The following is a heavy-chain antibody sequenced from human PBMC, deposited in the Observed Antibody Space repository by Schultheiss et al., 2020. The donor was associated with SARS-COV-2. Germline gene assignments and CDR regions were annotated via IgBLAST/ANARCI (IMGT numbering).Heavy chain of an antibody. J-gene: IGHJ5*02. CDR3: ARDRSGSSWYWFDP. CDR1: GFTFSSND. V-gene: IGHV3-13*01. CDR2: IGTAVDT. D-gene: IGHD6-13*01. Sequence: GGSLRLSCAGSGFTFSSNDMHWVRQATGKGLEWVAAIGTAVDTYYPGSVKGRFIISRDNAKNSLYLQMNSLRAEDTAVYYCARDRSGSSWYWFDPWGQGTLVTVSS.